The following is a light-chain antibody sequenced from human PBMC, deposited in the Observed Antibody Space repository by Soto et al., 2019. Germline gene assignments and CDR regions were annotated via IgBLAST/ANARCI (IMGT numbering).Light chain of an antibody. Sequence: EVVLTQSPGMLPLSPGERATLSCRASQSVSSSYLGWYQQRPGQAPRLLMYGASRRATGIPDRFSGSGSGTDFTLTISRLEPEDFAVYYCQQYGAQPYYFGQGTKLEIK. J-gene: IGKJ2*01. CDR1: QSVSSSY. V-gene: IGKV3-20*01. CDR2: GAS. CDR3: QQYGAQPYY.